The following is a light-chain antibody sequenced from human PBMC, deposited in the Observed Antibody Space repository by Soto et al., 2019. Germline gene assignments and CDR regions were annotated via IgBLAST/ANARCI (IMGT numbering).Light chain of an antibody. J-gene: IGKJ1*01. V-gene: IGKV1-33*01. Sequence: DIQMTQSPSSLSASVGDRVTITCLASQDISIYLNWYQQKLGKAPKLLIYDTSTLGAGAPARFSGSGSGTVFTLTINSLQPEDLATYYCQQYDSLTWTFGQGTRVEVK. CDR2: DTS. CDR3: QQYDSLTWT. CDR1: QDISIY.